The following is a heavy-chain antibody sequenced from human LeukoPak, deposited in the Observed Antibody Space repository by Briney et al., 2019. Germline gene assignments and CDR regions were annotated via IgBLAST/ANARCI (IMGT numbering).Heavy chain of an antibody. CDR3: ARGSTYYYDSSGYYYGY. Sequence: GASVKVSCKASGYTFTSYDINWVRQAPGQGLEWMGWMNPNSGNTDYAQKFQGRVTMTRNTSISTAYMELSSLRSEDTAVYYCARGSTYYYDSSGYYYGYWGQGTLVTVSS. J-gene: IGHJ4*02. D-gene: IGHD3-22*01. CDR2: MNPNSGNT. CDR1: GYTFTSYD. V-gene: IGHV1-8*01.